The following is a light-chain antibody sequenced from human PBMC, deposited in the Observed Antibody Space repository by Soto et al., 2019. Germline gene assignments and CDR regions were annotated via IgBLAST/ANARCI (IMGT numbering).Light chain of an antibody. V-gene: IGLV2-8*01. Sequence: QSALTQPPSASGSPGQSVTIYCTGTSSDVGAFNYVSWYQQHPGKAPQLMIFEINKRPSGVPDRFSGSKSGNTASLTVSGLQAEDEADYYCSSYAGINIYVFGGGTKVTVL. CDR1: SSDVGAFNY. J-gene: IGLJ1*01. CDR2: EIN. CDR3: SSYAGINIYV.